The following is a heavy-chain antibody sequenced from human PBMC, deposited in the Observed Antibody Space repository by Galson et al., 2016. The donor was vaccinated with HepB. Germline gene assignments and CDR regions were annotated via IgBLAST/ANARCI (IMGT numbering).Heavy chain of an antibody. J-gene: IGHJ6*02. CDR1: GFKFDDYA. CDR2: LSWNSGAK. V-gene: IGHV3-9*01. D-gene: IGHD1-1*01. CDR3: AKDVAKGTSYYFYGMDV. Sequence: SLRLSCAASGFKFDDYALHWVRQGTGKGLEWVAGLSWNSGAKGYADSVKGRFTISRDNAKKSLYLQMNSLRAEDTALYYCAKDVAKGTSYYFYGMDVWGQGTTVSVSS.